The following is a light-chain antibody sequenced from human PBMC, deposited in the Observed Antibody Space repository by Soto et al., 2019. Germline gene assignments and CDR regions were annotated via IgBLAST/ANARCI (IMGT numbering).Light chain of an antibody. CDR3: MQATHWPLT. CDR2: RVS. Sequence: DVVMTQSPLSLPVTLGQPASISCRSSQGLVYRDGNTYLNWFQQRPGQSLRRLLYRVSNWDSGVPDRFSGSVSGTDVTLTISSVEADDVEVYYCMQATHWPLTFGGGTHVEIK. V-gene: IGKV2D-30*01. J-gene: IGKJ4*02. CDR1: QGLVYRDGNTY.